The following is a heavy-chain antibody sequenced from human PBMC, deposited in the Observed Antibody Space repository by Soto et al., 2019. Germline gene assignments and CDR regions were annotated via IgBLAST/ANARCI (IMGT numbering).Heavy chain of an antibody. CDR2: IYYSGTT. CDR3: ARCSLVVVPAPGFDP. D-gene: IGHD2-2*01. J-gene: IGHJ5*02. CDR1: GGPISSGGYY. V-gene: IGHV4-31*03. Sequence: LSLTCTVSGGPISSGGYYWSWIRQHPGKGLEWIGYIYYSGTTYYNPSLKSRVTISVDTSKNQFSLKLSSVSAADTALYYCARCSLVVVPAPGFDPWGRGTQVTVSS.